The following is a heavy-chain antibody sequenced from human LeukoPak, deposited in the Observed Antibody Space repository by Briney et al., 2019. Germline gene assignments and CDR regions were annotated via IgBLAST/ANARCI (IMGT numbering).Heavy chain of an antibody. D-gene: IGHD3-9*01. V-gene: IGHV4-61*01. Sequence: PSQTLSLTCTVSGGSISSGSYYWSWIRQPPGKGLEWIGYIYYSGSTNYNPSLKSRVTISVDTSKNQFSLKLSSVTAADTAVYYCARGGHFYDILTGYYEREAFDIWGQGTMVTVSS. J-gene: IGHJ3*02. CDR3: ARGGHFYDILTGYYEREAFDI. CDR1: GGSISSGSYY. CDR2: IYYSGST.